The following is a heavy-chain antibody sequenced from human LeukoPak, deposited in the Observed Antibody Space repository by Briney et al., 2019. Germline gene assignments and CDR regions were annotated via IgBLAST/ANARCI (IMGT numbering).Heavy chain of an antibody. CDR1: GGSVSSYY. D-gene: IGHD6-13*01. Sequence: SETLSLTCTVSGGSVSSYYWSWIRQPPGKGLEWIGYIYYSGSTIYNPSLKSRVTISVDTSKNQFSLKLSSVTAADTAVYYCARGGEYPSRYSNTWSTFDYWGQGTLVTVSS. CDR2: IYYSGST. V-gene: IGHV4-59*02. J-gene: IGHJ4*02. CDR3: ARGGEYPSRYSNTWSTFDY.